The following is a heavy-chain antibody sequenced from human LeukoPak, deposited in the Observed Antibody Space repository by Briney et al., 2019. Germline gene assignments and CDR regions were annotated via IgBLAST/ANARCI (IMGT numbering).Heavy chain of an antibody. V-gene: IGHV3-53*01. D-gene: IGHD2-15*01. J-gene: IGHJ6*03. CDR2: IYSGGST. CDR3: ARAPRYVVDYYYYYMDV. Sequence: GGSLRLSCAASGFTVSSNYMSWVRQAPGKGLEWVSVIYSGGSTYYADSVKGRFTISRDNSKNTLYLQMNSLRAEDTAVYYCARAPRYVVDYYYYYMDVWGKGTTVTVSS. CDR1: GFTVSSNY.